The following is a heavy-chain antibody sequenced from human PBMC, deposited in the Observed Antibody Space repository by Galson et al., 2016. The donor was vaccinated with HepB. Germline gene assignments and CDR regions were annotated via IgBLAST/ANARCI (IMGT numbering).Heavy chain of an antibody. V-gene: IGHV1-3*01. J-gene: IGHJ5*02. D-gene: IGHD2/OR15-2a*01. CDR3: ARDTFRGMFDP. CDR2: INAGNGNT. CDR1: GYTFTNFA. Sequence: SCKASGYTFTNFAMHWVRQAPGQRLEWMGGINAGNGNTKYSQNLQGRVTITRDTAARTGYMELSSLRSEDTAAYYCARDTFRGMFDPWGQGTLVTVSS.